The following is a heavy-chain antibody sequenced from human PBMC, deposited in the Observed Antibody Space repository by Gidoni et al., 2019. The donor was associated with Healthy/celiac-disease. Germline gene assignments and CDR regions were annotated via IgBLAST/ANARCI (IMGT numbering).Heavy chain of an antibody. CDR1: GFAFSRYW. J-gene: IGHJ3*02. CDR3: ASGSFGDFDSFDI. CDR2: IKQDGSEK. V-gene: IGHV3-7*01. Sequence: EVQLVESGGGWVQPVGSLRLCCAASGFAFSRYWMSWVRQAPGKGLEWVANIKQDGSEKYYVDSVKGRFTISRDNAKNSLYLQMNSLRAEDTAVYYCASGSFGDFDSFDIWGQGTMVTVSS. D-gene: IGHD4-17*01.